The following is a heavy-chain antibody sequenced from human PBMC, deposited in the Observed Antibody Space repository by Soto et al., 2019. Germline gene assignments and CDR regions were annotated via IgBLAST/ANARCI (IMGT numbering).Heavy chain of an antibody. D-gene: IGHD3-22*01. V-gene: IGHV4-31*03. CDR3: ARLADYYDSSGYSLFDY. Sequence: SETLSLTCTVSGGSISSGGYYWSWIRQHPGKGPEWIGYIYYSGSTYYNPSLKSRVTISVDTSKNQFSLKLSSVTAADTAVYYCARLADYYDSSGYSLFDYWGQGTLVTVSS. CDR2: IYYSGST. J-gene: IGHJ4*02. CDR1: GGSISSGGYY.